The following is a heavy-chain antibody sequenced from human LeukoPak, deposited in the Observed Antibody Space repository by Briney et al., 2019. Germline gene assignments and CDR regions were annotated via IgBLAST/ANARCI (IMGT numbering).Heavy chain of an antibody. J-gene: IGHJ4*02. D-gene: IGHD3/OR15-3a*01. CDR3: ARTGLGLYSFDY. CDR1: GFTFDDYA. Sequence: AGGSLRLSCAASGFTFDDYAMHWVRQAPGKGLEWGSGISWNSGYIGYADSVKGRFTISRDNAKNSVYLQMNSLRLEDTAVYYCARTGLGLYSFDYWGRGTLVTVSS. CDR2: ISWNSGYI. V-gene: IGHV3-9*01.